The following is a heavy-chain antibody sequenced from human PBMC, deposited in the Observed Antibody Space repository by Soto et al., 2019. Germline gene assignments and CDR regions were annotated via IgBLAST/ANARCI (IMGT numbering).Heavy chain of an antibody. D-gene: IGHD3-10*01. V-gene: IGHV4-61*01. CDR1: GGSVSSGSYY. J-gene: IGHJ6*02. Sequence: TSETLSLTCTVSGGSVSSGSYYWSWIRQPPGKGLEWIGYIYYSGSTNYNPSLKSRVTISVDTSKNQFSLKLSSVTAADTAVYYCARENLWFGELWSDYYYYGMDVWGQGNPGHRLL. CDR3: ARENLWFGELWSDYYYYGMDV. CDR2: IYYSGST.